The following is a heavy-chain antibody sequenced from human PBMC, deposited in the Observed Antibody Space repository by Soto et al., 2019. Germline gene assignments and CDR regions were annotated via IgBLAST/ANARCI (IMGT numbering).Heavy chain of an antibody. CDR2: IWYDGSNK. Sequence: GSLRLSCAASGFTFSSYGMHWVRQAPGKGLEWVAVIWYDGSNKYYADSVKGRFTISRDNSKNTLYLQMNSLRAEDTAVYYCARGGRGVTIFGVANPSGMDVCGQGTTVTVSS. CDR1: GFTFSSYG. CDR3: ARGGRGVTIFGVANPSGMDV. V-gene: IGHV3-33*01. D-gene: IGHD3-3*01. J-gene: IGHJ6*02.